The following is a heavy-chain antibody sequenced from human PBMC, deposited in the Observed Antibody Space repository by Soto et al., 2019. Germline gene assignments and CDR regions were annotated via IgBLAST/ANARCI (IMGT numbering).Heavy chain of an antibody. J-gene: IGHJ4*02. V-gene: IGHV4-30-4*01. CDR1: GGSISSGDYY. D-gene: IGHD2-2*01. CDR3: ARVLVPAAGIDY. CDR2: IYYSGST. Sequence: PSETLSLTCTVSGGSISSGDYYWSWIRQPPGKGLEWIGYIYYSGSTYYNPSLKSRVTISVDTSKNQFSLKLSSVTAADTAVYYCARVLVPAAGIDYWGQGTLVTVS.